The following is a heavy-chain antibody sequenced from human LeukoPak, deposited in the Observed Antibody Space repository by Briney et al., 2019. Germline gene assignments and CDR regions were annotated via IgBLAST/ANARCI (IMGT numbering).Heavy chain of an antibody. D-gene: IGHD3-10*01. J-gene: IGHJ4*02. CDR3: ARVRSFGSGFDY. CDR2: LYSGDDT. V-gene: IGHV3-53*01. Sequence: GGSLRLSCAASGFTLSSNYMSWVRQAPGKGREWVSVLYSGDDTYYADSVKGRFTISRDNSKNALSLQMNSLRAGDTAVYYCARVRSFGSGFDYWGQGTLVTVSS. CDR1: GFTLSSNY.